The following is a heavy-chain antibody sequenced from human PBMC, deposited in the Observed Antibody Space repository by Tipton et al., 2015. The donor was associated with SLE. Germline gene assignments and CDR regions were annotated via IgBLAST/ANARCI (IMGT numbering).Heavy chain of an antibody. CDR3: ARKELGINAFDI. J-gene: IGHJ3*02. CDR2: ISGSGGST. D-gene: IGHD7-27*01. CDR1: GFTFSSYS. V-gene: IGHV3-21*01. Sequence: SLRLSCAASGFTFSSYSMSWVRQAPGKGLEWVSAISGSGGSTYYADSVQGRFTISRDNAKNSLYLQMNSLRAEDTAVYYCARKELGINAFDIWGQGTMVTVSS.